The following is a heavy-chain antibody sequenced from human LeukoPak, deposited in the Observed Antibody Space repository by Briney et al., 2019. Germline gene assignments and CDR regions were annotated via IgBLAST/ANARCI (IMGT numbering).Heavy chain of an antibody. V-gene: IGHV3-21*01. J-gene: IGHJ4*02. D-gene: IGHD5-12*01. Sequence: PGGSLRLSCAASGFTFSSYSMNWVRQAPGKGLEWVSSISSSSSYIYYADSVKGRFTISRDNAKNPLYLQMNSLRAEDTAVYYCARADDYTIGFDYWGQGTLVTVSS. CDR2: ISSSSSYI. CDR3: ARADDYTIGFDY. CDR1: GFTFSSYS.